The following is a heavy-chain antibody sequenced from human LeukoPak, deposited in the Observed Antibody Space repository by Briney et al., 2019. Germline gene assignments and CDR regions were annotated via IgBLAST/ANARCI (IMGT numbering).Heavy chain of an antibody. Sequence: GASVKVSCKVSGYTLTELSMHWVRQAPGKGLEWMGGFDPEDGETIYAQKFQGRVTTTEDTSTDTAYMELSSLRSEDTAVYYCATGPIVVVTAFFDYWGQGTLVTVSS. V-gene: IGHV1-24*01. J-gene: IGHJ4*02. D-gene: IGHD2-21*02. CDR3: ATGPIVVVTAFFDY. CDR2: FDPEDGET. CDR1: GYTLTELS.